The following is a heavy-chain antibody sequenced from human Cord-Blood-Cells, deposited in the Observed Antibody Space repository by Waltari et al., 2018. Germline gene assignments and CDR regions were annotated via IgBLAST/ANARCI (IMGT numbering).Heavy chain of an antibody. CDR2: TYYTCKWYN. V-gene: IGHV6-1*01. Sequence: QVQLQQSGPGLVKPSQTLPLTCAISGASVSSNSAACNWIRLCPFGGLEWLGRTYYTCKWYNDYEVSMKSRILINPDTSKSHFSLELNAVTHMALAVYACGSPQSLLGTNCFDPRVKGTLVTVAS. D-gene: IGHD1-7*01. J-gene: IGHJ5*02. CDR3: GSPQSLLGTNCFDP. CDR1: GASVSSNSAA.